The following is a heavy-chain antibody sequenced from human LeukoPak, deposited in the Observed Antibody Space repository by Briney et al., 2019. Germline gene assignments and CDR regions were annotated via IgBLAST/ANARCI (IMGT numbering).Heavy chain of an antibody. J-gene: IGHJ3*02. V-gene: IGHV1-69*05. D-gene: IGHD2-2*01. Sequence: ASVKVSCKASGGTFSSYAISWVRQAPGQGLEWMGGIIPIFGTANYAQKFQGRVTITTDESTSTAYMELSSLRSEDTAVYYCARRYCSSTSCPPDDAFDIWGQGTMVTVSS. CDR2: IIPIFGTA. CDR1: GGTFSSYA. CDR3: ARRYCSSTSCPPDDAFDI.